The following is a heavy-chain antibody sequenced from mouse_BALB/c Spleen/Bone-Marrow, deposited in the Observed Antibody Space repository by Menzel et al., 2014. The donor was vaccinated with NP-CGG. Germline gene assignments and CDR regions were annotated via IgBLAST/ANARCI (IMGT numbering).Heavy chain of an antibody. CDR3: ARDSLLRSLYAMDY. CDR2: INSNGGRT. D-gene: IGHD1-2*01. Sequence: EVQRVESGGGLVQPGGSLKLSCAASGFTFSSYGMSWVRQTPDKRLELVATINSNGGRTYYPDSVKGRFTISRDNAKNTLYLQMSSLESEDTAMYYCARDSLLRSLYAMDYWGQGTSVTVSS. J-gene: IGHJ4*01. CDR1: GFTFSSYG. V-gene: IGHV5-6-3*01.